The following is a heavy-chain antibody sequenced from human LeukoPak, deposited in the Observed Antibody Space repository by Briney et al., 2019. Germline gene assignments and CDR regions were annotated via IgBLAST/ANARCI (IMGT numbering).Heavy chain of an antibody. CDR1: GFTFSSYG. Sequence: GGSLRLSCAASGFTFSSYGMSWVRQAPGKGLEWGSAVSGSGGSTYYADSVKGGFTISRDNSNNTLYLQMNSLRAEDTAVYYCAKDPEGYCSGGSCRYFDYCGQGTLVTVSS. CDR3: AKDPEGYCSGGSCRYFDY. CDR2: VSGSGGST. D-gene: IGHD2-15*01. V-gene: IGHV3-23*01. J-gene: IGHJ4*02.